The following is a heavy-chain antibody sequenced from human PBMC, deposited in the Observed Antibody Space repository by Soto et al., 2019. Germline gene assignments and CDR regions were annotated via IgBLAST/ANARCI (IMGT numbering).Heavy chain of an antibody. D-gene: IGHD1-26*01. Sequence: SGPTLVNPTQTLTLTCTFSGFSLSTSGMCVSWIRQPPGKALEWLAVIEWDDDKYYSTSLKTRLTISKDTSKNLVVLTMTNMDPVDTATYYCARIPSTSPWEYGMDVWGQGTTVTVSS. CDR1: GFSLSTSGMC. CDR2: IEWDDDK. V-gene: IGHV2-70*01. J-gene: IGHJ6*02. CDR3: ARIPSTSPWEYGMDV.